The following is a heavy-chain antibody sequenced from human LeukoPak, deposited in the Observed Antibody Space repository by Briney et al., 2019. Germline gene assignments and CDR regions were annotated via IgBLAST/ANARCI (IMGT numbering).Heavy chain of an antibody. CDR3: AGDWELLGRGDDY. Sequence: GGSLRLSCAASGFTFSSYSMNWVRQAPGKGLEWVSSISSSSSYIYYADSVKGRFTISRDNAKNSLYLQMNSLSAEDTAVYYCAGDWELLGRGDDYWGQGALVTVSS. V-gene: IGHV3-21*01. CDR1: GFTFSSYS. CDR2: ISSSSSYI. J-gene: IGHJ4*02. D-gene: IGHD1-26*01.